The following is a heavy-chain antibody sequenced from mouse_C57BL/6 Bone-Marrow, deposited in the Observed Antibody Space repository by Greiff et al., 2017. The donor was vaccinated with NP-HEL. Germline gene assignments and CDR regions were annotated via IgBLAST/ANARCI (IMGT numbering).Heavy chain of an antibody. Sequence: DVKLVESGGGLVQSGRSLRLSCATSGFTFSDFYMEWVRQAPGKGLEWIAASRNKANDYTTEYSASVKGRFIVSRDTSQSILYLQMNALRAEDTAIYYCARDAWGYGSSYWYFDVWGTGTTVTVSS. D-gene: IGHD1-1*01. CDR1: GFTFSDFY. CDR2: SRNKANDYTT. V-gene: IGHV7-1*01. J-gene: IGHJ1*03. CDR3: ARDAWGYGSSYWYFDV.